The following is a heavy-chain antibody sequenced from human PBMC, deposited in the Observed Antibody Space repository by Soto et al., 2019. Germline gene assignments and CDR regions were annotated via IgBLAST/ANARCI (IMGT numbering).Heavy chain of an antibody. D-gene: IGHD3-3*01. CDR2: IYYSGST. CDR3: ARDLRYDFVRAYYGMDV. V-gene: IGHV4-59*01. Sequence: SETLSLTCTVSGGSISSYYWSWIRQPPGKGLEWIGYIYYSGSTNYNPSLKSRVTISVDTSKNQFSLKLSSVTAADTAVYYCARDLRYDFVRAYYGMDVWGQGTTVTVSS. CDR1: GGSISSYY. J-gene: IGHJ6*02.